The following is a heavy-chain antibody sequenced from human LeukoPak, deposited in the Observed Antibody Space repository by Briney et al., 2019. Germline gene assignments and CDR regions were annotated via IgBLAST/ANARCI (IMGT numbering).Heavy chain of an antibody. D-gene: IGHD6-6*01. V-gene: IGHV3-23*01. CDR2: VSGTGGRT. CDR3: VKASSSSPQYNWFDA. CDR1: GFTFSTYA. Sequence: GGSLRLSCAASGFTFSTYAMSWVRQAPGKGLEWVSVVSGTGGRTYYADSVKGRFTISRGNSKNTLYLQMNSLRAEDTALYYCVKASSSSPQYNWFDAWGQGTLVTVSS. J-gene: IGHJ5*02.